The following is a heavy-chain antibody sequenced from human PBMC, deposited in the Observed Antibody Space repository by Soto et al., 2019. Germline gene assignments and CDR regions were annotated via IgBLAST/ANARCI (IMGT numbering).Heavy chain of an antibody. CDR3: ARGQGVLRYFGWAPTF. CDR1: GGSISSYY. D-gene: IGHD3-9*01. V-gene: IGHV4-59*01. CDR2: IYYSGST. Sequence: TETLSLTCTVSGGSISSYYWSWIRQPPGKGLEWIGYIYYSGSTNYNPSLKSRVTISVDTSKNQFSLKLSSVTAADTAVYYCARGQGVLRYFGWAPTFWGQGTLVTVSS. J-gene: IGHJ1*01.